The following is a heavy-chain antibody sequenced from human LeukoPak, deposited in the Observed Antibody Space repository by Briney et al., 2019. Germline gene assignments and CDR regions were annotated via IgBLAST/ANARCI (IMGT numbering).Heavy chain of an antibody. CDR2: ISLSGTTI. Sequence: GGSLRLSCAASGFTFSNYEMNWVRQAPGKGLEWVSYISLSGTTIYYADPVKGRFTISRDNAKNSLYLRMNSLRAEDTAVYYCARVGVGTVTTWDYWGQGTLVTVSS. D-gene: IGHD4-17*01. V-gene: IGHV3-48*03. CDR3: ARVGVGTVTTWDY. J-gene: IGHJ4*02. CDR1: GFTFSNYE.